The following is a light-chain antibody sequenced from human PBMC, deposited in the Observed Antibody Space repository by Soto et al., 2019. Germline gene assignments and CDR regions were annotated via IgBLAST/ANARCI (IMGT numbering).Light chain of an antibody. CDR3: LQSYMTPWT. CDR1: QSISNY. J-gene: IGKJ1*01. V-gene: IGKV1-39*01. Sequence: DIQLTQSPSSLSASVGDRVTITCRASQSISNYLNWYQQKPGKAPKLLIYAASTLQSGVPSRFSGSGSGTDFTLTISSLQPEDFATYYCLQSYMTPWTFGQGTKVEIK. CDR2: AAS.